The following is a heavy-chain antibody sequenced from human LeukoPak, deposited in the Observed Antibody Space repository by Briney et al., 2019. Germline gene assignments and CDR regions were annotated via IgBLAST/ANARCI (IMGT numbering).Heavy chain of an antibody. CDR3: AKDNLKTPTTYAFDI. J-gene: IGHJ3*02. D-gene: IGHD1-26*01. Sequence: GGSLRLSCAASGFTFSSYAMRWVRQAPGKGLEWVSAISGSGGSTYYADSVKGRITISRDNSKNTLYLQMNSLRAEDTAVYYCAKDNLKTPTTYAFDIWGQGTMVTVSS. CDR1: GFTFSSYA. CDR2: ISGSGGST. V-gene: IGHV3-23*01.